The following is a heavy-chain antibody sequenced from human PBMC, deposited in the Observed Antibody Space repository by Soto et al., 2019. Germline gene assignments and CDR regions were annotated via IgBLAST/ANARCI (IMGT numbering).Heavy chain of an antibody. D-gene: IGHD3-10*01. CDR1: GDSISSYY. CDR3: TRGLPSHFGYDS. J-gene: IGHJ4*02. CDR2: VFYSGAT. V-gene: IGHV4-59*01. Sequence: ANASETLSLTCSVSGDSISSYYWTWIRQSPGKGLEWVGYVFYSGATNYNPSLKSRVTISLDASKKQVSLRLTSATAADTAVYYCTRGLPSHFGYDSWGQGTLVTVSS.